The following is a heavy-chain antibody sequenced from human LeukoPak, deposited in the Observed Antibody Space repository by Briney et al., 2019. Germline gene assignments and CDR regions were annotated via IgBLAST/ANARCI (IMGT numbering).Heavy chain of an antibody. CDR2: IGGSDGST. CDR1: GFTFSSYA. D-gene: IGHD6-19*01. V-gene: IGHV3-23*01. Sequence: GGSLRLSCVASGFTFSSYAMNWVRQAAGKGLEWVSTIGGSDGSTYYADSVKGRFTISRDNSKNMLYLQMNSLRAEDTAVYFCAKLSVVGTSVDYWGQGTLVTVSS. CDR3: AKLSVVGTSVDY. J-gene: IGHJ4*02.